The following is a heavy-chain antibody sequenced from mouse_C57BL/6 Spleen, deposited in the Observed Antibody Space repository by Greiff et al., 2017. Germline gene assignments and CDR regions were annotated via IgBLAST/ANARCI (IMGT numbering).Heavy chain of an antibody. D-gene: IGHD1-1*01. V-gene: IGHV1-52*01. Sequence: QVQLQPPGAELVRPGSSVKLSCKASGYTFTSYWMHWVKQRHIQGLEWIGNIDPSDSETHYNQKFKDKATLTVDKSSSTAYMQLSSLTSEDSAVYYCARGDYYGSAWYFDVWGTGTTVTVSS. CDR3: ARGDYYGSAWYFDV. J-gene: IGHJ1*03. CDR2: IDPSDSET. CDR1: GYTFTSYW.